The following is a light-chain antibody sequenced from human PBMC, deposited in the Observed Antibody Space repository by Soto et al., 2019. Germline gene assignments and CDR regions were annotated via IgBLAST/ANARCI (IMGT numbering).Light chain of an antibody. J-gene: IGLJ3*02. CDR2: RNN. Sequence: QSVLTQPPSASGTPGQRVTISCSGSNSNVGSSYVYWYQQVPGTAPKLLIYRNNQRPSGVPDRFSGSKSGTSASLAISGLRSEDEADYYCVAWDDSLSGRVFGGGTQLTVL. CDR3: VAWDDSLSGRV. CDR1: NSNVGSSY. V-gene: IGLV1-47*01.